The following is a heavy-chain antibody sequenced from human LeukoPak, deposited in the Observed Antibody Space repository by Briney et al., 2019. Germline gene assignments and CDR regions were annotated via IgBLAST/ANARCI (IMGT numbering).Heavy chain of an antibody. Sequence: PSETLSLTCAVYGGSFSGYYWGWIRQPPGKGLEWIGSIYYSGSTYYNPSLKSRVTISVDTSKNQFSLKLSSVTAADTAVYYCASVPAYYDFWSGYQGPFDYWGQGTLVTVSS. CDR1: GGSFSGYY. J-gene: IGHJ4*02. CDR2: IYYSGST. D-gene: IGHD3-3*01. V-gene: IGHV4-39*01. CDR3: ASVPAYYDFWSGYQGPFDY.